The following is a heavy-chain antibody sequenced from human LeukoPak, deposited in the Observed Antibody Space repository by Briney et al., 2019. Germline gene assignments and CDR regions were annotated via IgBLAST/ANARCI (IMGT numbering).Heavy chain of an antibody. V-gene: IGHV5-51*01. CDR2: IFPDDSDT. Sequence: GASLKISCKGSGYSFTTYWIGWVRPVPGKGLEWMGIIFPDDSDTRYSPCFQGQVTISADKSISTAYLQWSSLKASDTAMYYCARNYYYMDVWGKGTTVTVSS. CDR3: ARNYYYMDV. CDR1: GYSFTTYW. J-gene: IGHJ6*03.